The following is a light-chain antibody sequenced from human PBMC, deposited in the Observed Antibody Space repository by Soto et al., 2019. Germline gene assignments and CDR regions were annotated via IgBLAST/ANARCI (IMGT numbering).Light chain of an antibody. CDR2: GAS. V-gene: IGKV1-39*01. Sequence: DIQMTQSPSSLSASVGDTVTISCRANQTFSGHLNWYQQKPGKAPKLLIYGASFLQRGVPSRFSGSGSGTDFTLTISSLTPDDSSTYYCQQSYRIPPTFGQGTKVEI. CDR3: QQSYRIPPT. CDR1: QTFSGH. J-gene: IGKJ2*01.